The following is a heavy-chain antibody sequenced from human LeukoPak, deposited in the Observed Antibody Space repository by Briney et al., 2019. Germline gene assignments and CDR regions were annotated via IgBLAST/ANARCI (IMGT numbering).Heavy chain of an antibody. D-gene: IGHD4-11*01. J-gene: IGHJ6*02. CDR3: ARTRGSNYYYDMDV. V-gene: IGHV4-4*02. CDR1: GGSISSSNW. CDR2: IYHSGST. Sequence: SGTLSLTCAVSGGSISSSNWWSWVRQPPGKGLEWIGEIYHSGSTNYNPSHKSRVTISLDTSKNQFSLKLSSVTAADTAVYYCARTRGSNYYYDMDVWGQGTTVTVSS.